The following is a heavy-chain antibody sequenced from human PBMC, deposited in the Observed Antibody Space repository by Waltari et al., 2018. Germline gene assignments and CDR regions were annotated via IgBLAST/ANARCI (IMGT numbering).Heavy chain of an antibody. D-gene: IGHD3-10*01. V-gene: IGHV3-48*03. CDR2: ISADGKII. J-gene: IGHJ3*01. Sequence: EVQLVESGGGLIQPGGSLRLSCAASGFTIRTYEINWARQAPGKGLEWISFISADGKIIYYADSVKGRFTVSRDNAENSLYLEMNSLRAEDTAVYYCARDPYFYGAGSYYIYDAYDVWGQGTVVTVSS. CDR1: GFTIRTYE. CDR3: ARDPYFYGAGSYYIYDAYDV.